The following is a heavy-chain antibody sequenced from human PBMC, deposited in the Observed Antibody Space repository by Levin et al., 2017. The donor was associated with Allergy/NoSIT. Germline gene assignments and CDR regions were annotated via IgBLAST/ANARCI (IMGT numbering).Heavy chain of an antibody. Sequence: GESLNISCVASGFTFSDYGMNWVRQAPGKGLEWISRISGSGRSTVYADPVKGRFSVSRDNAKNLLSLQMNSLRVEDTATYYCAKRIVGRADDTFDVWGQGTVVIVSS. CDR2: ISGSGRST. CDR1: GFTFSDYG. D-gene: IGHD3-16*02. J-gene: IGHJ3*01. CDR3: AKRIVGRADDTFDV. V-gene: IGHV3-23*01.